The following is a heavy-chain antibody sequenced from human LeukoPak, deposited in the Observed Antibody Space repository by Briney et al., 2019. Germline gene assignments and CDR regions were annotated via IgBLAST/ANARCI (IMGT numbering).Heavy chain of an antibody. V-gene: IGHV4-34*01. D-gene: IGHD3-22*01. CDR1: GGSFSGYY. J-gene: IGHJ5*02. CDR3: ARAHYYDSSGYNWFDP. Sequence: SETLSLTCAVYGGSFSGYYWSWIRQPPGKGLEWIGEINHSGSTNYNPSLKSRVTISVDTSKNQFSLKLSSVTAADTAVYYCARAHYYDSSGYNWFDPWGQGTLVTVSS. CDR2: INHSGST.